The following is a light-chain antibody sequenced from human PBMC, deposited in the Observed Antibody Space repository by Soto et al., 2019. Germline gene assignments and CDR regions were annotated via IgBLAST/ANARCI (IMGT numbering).Light chain of an antibody. CDR2: KAS. CDR3: QQYDVYSGT. CDR1: QSISSW. J-gene: IGKJ4*01. V-gene: IGKV1-5*03. Sequence: DIPMTQSTSTLSASVGDRVTITCRASQSISSWLAWYQQKPGNAPKLLIYKASSLESGVPSRFSGSGSGTEFTLTISSLQPDDFATYYCQQYDVYSGTFGGGTKVEIK.